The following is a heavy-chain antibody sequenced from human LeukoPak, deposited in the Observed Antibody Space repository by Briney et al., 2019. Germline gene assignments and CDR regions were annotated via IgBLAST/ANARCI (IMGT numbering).Heavy chain of an antibody. Sequence: SVKVSCKASGGTFNNYAISWVRQAPGQGLEWMGGIIPIFGTANYAQKFQGRVTITTDESTSTAYMELRSLRSDDTAVYYCARDQGAHPDYWGQGTLVTVSS. CDR3: ARDQGAHPDY. D-gene: IGHD1-26*01. V-gene: IGHV1-69*05. CDR2: IIPIFGTA. CDR1: GGTFNNYA. J-gene: IGHJ4*02.